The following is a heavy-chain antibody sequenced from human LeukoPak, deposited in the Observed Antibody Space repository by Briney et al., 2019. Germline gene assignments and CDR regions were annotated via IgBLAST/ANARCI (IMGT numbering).Heavy chain of an antibody. Sequence: GGSLRLSCAGSGFTFSSHSMNWVRQAPGKGLEWVSSIGSRSTSIYYADSVRGRFTISRDNAKNSLFLQMNSLRVEDTAVYYCARESSEAFDIWGQGTMVTVSS. J-gene: IGHJ3*02. CDR2: IGSRSTSI. CDR1: GFTFSSHS. CDR3: ARESSEAFDI. V-gene: IGHV3-21*01.